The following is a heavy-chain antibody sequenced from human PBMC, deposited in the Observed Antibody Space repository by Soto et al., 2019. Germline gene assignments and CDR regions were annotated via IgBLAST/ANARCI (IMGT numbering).Heavy chain of an antibody. Sequence: QVQLVQSGVEVKKPGASVKVSCKTSGYTFTSYGISWVRQAPGQGLEWMGWISGYNGNINYAQKVQGRVSMTIDTSTSTAYMELRSLRSDDSAVYYCARVGIGIYYYAGMDVWGQGTTVTVSS. V-gene: IGHV1-18*01. J-gene: IGHJ6*01. CDR1: GYTFTSYG. CDR2: ISGYNGNI. CDR3: ARVGIGIYYYAGMDV. D-gene: IGHD2-21*01.